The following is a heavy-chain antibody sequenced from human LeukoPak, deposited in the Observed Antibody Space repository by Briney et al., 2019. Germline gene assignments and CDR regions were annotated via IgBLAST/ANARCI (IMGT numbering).Heavy chain of an antibody. J-gene: IGHJ4*02. Sequence: KPSETLSLTCTVSGGSISSSSYYWGWIRQPPGKGLEWIGSIYYSGSTYYNPSLKSRVTISVDTSKNQFSLKLSSVTAADTAVYYSARQYYYDSSGYYLFDYWGQGTLVTVSS. CDR1: GGSISSSSYY. V-gene: IGHV4-39*01. CDR2: IYYSGST. D-gene: IGHD3-22*01. CDR3: ARQYYYDSSGYYLFDY.